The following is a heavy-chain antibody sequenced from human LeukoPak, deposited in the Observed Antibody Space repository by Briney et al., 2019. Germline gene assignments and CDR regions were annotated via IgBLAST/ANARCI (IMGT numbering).Heavy chain of an antibody. V-gene: IGHV3-30*18. D-gene: IGHD3-10*01. Sequence: GGSLRLSCAASGLTFSSYGMHWVRQAPGKGLEWVAVISYDGSNKYYADSVKGRFTISRDNSKNTLYLQMNSLRAEDTAVYYCAKDYGLGGFFDYWGQGTLVTVSS. CDR3: AKDYGLGGFFDY. CDR1: GLTFSSYG. J-gene: IGHJ4*02. CDR2: ISYDGSNK.